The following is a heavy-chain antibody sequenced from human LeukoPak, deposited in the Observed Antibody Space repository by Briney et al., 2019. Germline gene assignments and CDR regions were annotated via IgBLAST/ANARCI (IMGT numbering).Heavy chain of an antibody. J-gene: IGHJ4*02. CDR3: ARANSTMGFDY. CDR2: INHSGST. CDR1: GGSIRSYY. D-gene: IGHD5/OR15-5a*01. V-gene: IGHV4-34*01. Sequence: SETLSLTCAVSGGSIRSYYWTWIRQPPGKGLEWIGEINHSGSTNYNPSLKSRVTISVDTSKNQFSLKLSSVTAADTAVYYCARANSTMGFDYWGQGTLVTVSS.